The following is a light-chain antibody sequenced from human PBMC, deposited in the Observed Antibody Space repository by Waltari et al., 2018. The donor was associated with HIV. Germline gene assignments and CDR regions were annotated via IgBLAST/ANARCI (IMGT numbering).Light chain of an antibody. CDR3: HQSSSLPLT. CDR1: ESIGIS. V-gene: IGKV6-21*02. J-gene: IGKJ4*01. Sequence: EAVLTQSPEFQSVAPHDNPTITCRASESIGISLHWYQMNGDHPPRLLIRSASQSISGGPSRFSGSGSGTDFALTIDGLEAEDAATYFCHQSSSLPLTFGGGTRVEIK. CDR2: SAS.